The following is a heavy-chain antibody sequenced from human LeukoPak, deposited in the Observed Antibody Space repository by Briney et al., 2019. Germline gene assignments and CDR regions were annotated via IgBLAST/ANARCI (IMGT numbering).Heavy chain of an antibody. CDR2: IYTSGST. CDR3: ARDSPDIVVVPAAPNDYYYYMDV. Sequence: PSETLSLTCTVSGGSISSYYWSWIRQPAGKGLEWIGRIYTSGSTNYNPSLMSRVTMSVDTSKNQFSLKLSSVTAADTAVYYCARDSPDIVVVPAAPNDYYYYMDVWGKGTTVTVSS. CDR1: GGSISSYY. J-gene: IGHJ6*03. D-gene: IGHD2-2*01. V-gene: IGHV4-4*07.